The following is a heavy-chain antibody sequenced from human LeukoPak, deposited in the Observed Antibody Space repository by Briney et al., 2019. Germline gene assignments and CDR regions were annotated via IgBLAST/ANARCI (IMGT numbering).Heavy chain of an antibody. CDR3: ARERYYYYGSGSYFYYGMDV. CDR2: ISAYNGNT. Sequence: ASVKVSCKASGYTFTSYGISWVRQAPGQGLEWMGWISAYNGNTNYAQKLQGRVTMTTDTSTSTAYMELRSLRSDDTAVYYCARERYYYYGSGSYFYYGMDVWGQGTTVTVS. D-gene: IGHD3-10*01. V-gene: IGHV1-18*01. J-gene: IGHJ6*02. CDR1: GYTFTSYG.